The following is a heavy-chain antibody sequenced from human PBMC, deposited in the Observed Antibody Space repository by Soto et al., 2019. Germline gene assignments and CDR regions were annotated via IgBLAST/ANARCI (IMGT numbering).Heavy chain of an antibody. J-gene: IGHJ5*02. V-gene: IGHV3-30*18. CDR1: GFTFSSYG. CDR3: AKSRGGSSWYEGDP. D-gene: IGHD6-13*01. Sequence: QVQLVEFGGGVVQPGGSLRLSCAASGFTFSSYGMHWVRQAPGKGLEWVAVISYAGDYQYYADSVKGRFTISRDNSKNTLYLQMNSLRPEDTAVYFCAKSRGGSSWYEGDPWGQGTPVTISS. CDR2: ISYAGDYQ.